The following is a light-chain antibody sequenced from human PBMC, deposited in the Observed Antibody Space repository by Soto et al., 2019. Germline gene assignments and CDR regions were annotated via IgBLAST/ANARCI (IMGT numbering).Light chain of an antibody. CDR1: QSVSSNY. CDR2: GIS. Sequence: EMVLTQSPGTLSLSPGERATLSCRASQSVSSNYLAWYQQKSGQAPRLLIYGISSRATGIPDRFSGSGFGTDFTLTISGLEPADLGAYSCPQRHTWPITFGQGTRLEIK. CDR3: PQRHTWPIT. J-gene: IGKJ5*01. V-gene: IGKV3D-20*02.